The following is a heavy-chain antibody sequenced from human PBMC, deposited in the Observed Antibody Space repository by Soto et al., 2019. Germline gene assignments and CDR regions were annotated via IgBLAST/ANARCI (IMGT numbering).Heavy chain of an antibody. Sequence: QVQLVESGGGVVQPGRSLRLSCAASGFTFSNYGMHWFRQTPGKGLECVAVISYDGSHEFYTDSVKGRFTISRDNSKNTLYLQMNSIKTEDTAMYYCAKDPKCCTIGSHFLDNWFDPWGQGTLVTVSS. CDR1: GFTFSNYG. D-gene: IGHD2-8*01. CDR2: ISYDGSHE. J-gene: IGHJ5*02. V-gene: IGHV3-30*18. CDR3: AKDPKCCTIGSHFLDNWFDP.